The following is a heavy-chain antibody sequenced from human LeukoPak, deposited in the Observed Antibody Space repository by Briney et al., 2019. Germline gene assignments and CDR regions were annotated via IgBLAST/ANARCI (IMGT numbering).Heavy chain of an antibody. J-gene: IGHJ3*02. CDR1: GFNLNSHG. D-gene: IGHD4-17*01. CDR2: IPSDGSYT. V-gene: IGHV3-30*18. CDR3: AKDRYGDYGPFDN. Sequence: GGSLRLSCAASGFNLNSHGMHWVRQAPGKGLEWVALIPSDGSYTYYAVSVKGRFTISRDNSKNTLSLQMNSVRPDDTAVYYCAKDRYGDYGPFDNWGQGTMVTLSS.